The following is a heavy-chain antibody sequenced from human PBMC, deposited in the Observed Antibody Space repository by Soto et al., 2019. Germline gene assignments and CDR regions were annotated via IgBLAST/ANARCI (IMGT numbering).Heavy chain of an antibody. J-gene: IGHJ6*03. D-gene: IGHD6-13*01. CDR1: GFTFSNYE. V-gene: IGHV3-64*01. CDR2: ISNNGAHT. CDR3: ARRGYGSRWPNVYMDV. Sequence: GGSLRLSCVASGFTFSNYEMHWVRQAPGKGLEYVSGISNNGAHTDYAKSVKGRFTISRDNSENTLYLQMGSLRAEDMALYYCARRGYGSRWPNVYMDVWGKGTTVTVSS.